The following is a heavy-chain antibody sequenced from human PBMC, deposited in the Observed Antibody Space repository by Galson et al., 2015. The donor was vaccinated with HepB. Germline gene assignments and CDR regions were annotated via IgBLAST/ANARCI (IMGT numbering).Heavy chain of an antibody. CDR1: GFSFSSYA. J-gene: IGHJ4*02. CDR3: SRGGGDSTWPFDS. V-gene: IGHV3-30*04. CDR2: ISYDGTNK. D-gene: IGHD6-13*01. Sequence: SLRLSCAASGFSFSSYAMHWVRQAPGKGLEWVSVISYDGTNKHYAESVKGRFTISRDSSKTTLYLQMNSLRADDTAMYYCSRGGGDSTWPFDSWGQGALVTVSS.